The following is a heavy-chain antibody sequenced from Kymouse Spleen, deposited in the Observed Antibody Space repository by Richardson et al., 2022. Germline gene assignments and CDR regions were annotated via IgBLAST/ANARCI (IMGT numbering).Heavy chain of an antibody. CDR3: AISGSSYYYYYGMDV. CDR2: IYYSGST. J-gene: IGHJ6*02. CDR1: GGSISSYY. V-gene: IGHV4-59*01. Sequence: QVQLQESGPGLVKPSETLSLTCTVSGGSISSYYWSWIRQPPGKGLEWIGYIYYSGSTNYNPSLKSRVTISVDTSKNQFSLKLSSVTAADTAVYYCAISGSSYYYYYGMDVWGQGTTVTVSS. D-gene: IGHD1-26*01.